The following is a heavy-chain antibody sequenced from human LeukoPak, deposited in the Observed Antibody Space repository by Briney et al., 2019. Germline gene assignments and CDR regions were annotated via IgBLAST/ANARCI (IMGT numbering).Heavy chain of an antibody. J-gene: IGHJ4*02. CDR1: GFTFSSYW. D-gene: IGHD2-15*01. V-gene: IGHV3-7*05. CDR2: IKQDGSEK. Sequence: PGGSLRLSCAASGFTFSSYWMSWVRQAPGKGLEWVANIKQDGSEKYYVDSVKGRFTISRDNAKNSLYLQMNSLRAEDTAVYYCARDNSLRYCSGGSCFYGDYAYFDNWGQGTLVTVSS. CDR3: ARDNSLRYCSGGSCFYGDYAYFDN.